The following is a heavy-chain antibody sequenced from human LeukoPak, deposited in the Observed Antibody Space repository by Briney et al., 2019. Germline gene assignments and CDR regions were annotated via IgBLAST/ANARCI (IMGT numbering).Heavy chain of an antibody. CDR1: GGSISSDLYY. D-gene: IGHD1-7*01. J-gene: IGHJ5*02. CDR3: ARGDLNSDWFDP. Sequence: SETLSLTCTVSGGSISSDLYYWNWIRQPGGKGLEWIGRFYNSGRTNFNPSLKSRVTISADTSKNQFSLKLRSVTAADTAVYYCARGDLNSDWFDPWGQGTLVIVST. CDR2: FYNSGRT. V-gene: IGHV4-61*02.